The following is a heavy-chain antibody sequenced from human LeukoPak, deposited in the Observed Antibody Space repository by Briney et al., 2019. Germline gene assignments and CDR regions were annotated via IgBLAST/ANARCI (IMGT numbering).Heavy chain of an antibody. Sequence: GGSLRLSCAASGFTFSSYGMSWVRQAPGKGLEWVADISGGGGSTFYADSVKGRFTISRDNSKNTLYLQMHSLRAEDTAVYYCAIYSGYGTSAFDIWGQGTMVTVSS. D-gene: IGHD5-12*01. J-gene: IGHJ3*02. CDR2: ISGGGGST. CDR1: GFTFSSYG. CDR3: AIYSGYGTSAFDI. V-gene: IGHV3-23*01.